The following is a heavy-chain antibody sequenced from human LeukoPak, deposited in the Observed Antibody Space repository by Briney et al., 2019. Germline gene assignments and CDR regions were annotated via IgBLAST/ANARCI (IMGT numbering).Heavy chain of an antibody. CDR1: GGSISSYY. Sequence: SETLSLTCTVSGGSISSYYWSWIRQPPGKGLEWIGYISYSGSTNYNSSLKSRVTISVDTSKNQFSLKLSSVTAAETAVYYCARQPDSSGYSNFDYWGQGTLVTVSS. D-gene: IGHD3-22*01. CDR3: ARQPDSSGYSNFDY. J-gene: IGHJ4*02. CDR2: ISYSGST. V-gene: IGHV4-59*08.